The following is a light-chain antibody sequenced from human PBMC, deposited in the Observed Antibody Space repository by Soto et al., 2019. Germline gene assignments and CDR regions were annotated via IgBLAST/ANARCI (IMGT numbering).Light chain of an antibody. J-gene: IGKJ1*01. CDR2: AAS. CDR1: QSINSW. Sequence: DIQMTQSPSTLSASVGDRVTITCRASQSINSWLAWYQQKPGKAPKLLIYAASSLKSGVPSRFSGSGSGTEFTLTISSLQPDDSAPYYCQQYNTYLTFGQGTKVEIK. CDR3: QQYNTYLT. V-gene: IGKV1-5*01.